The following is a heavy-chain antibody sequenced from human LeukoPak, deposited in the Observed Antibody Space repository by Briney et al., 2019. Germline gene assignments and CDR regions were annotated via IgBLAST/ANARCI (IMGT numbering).Heavy chain of an antibody. V-gene: IGHV3-30-3*01. D-gene: IGHD6-13*01. CDR3: ARAPRHTGIAAAGLDP. CDR2: ISYDGSNK. Sequence: GGSLRLSCAPSGFALNNFLIHWVRQAPGKGLEWVAVISYDGSNKYYADSVKGRFTISRDNSKNTLYLQMNSLRAEDTAVYYCARAPRHTGIAAAGLDPWGQGTLVTVSS. CDR1: GFALNNFL. J-gene: IGHJ5*02.